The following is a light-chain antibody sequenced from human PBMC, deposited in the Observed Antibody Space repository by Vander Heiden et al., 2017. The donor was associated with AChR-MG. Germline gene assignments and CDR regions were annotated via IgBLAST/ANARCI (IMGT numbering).Light chain of an antibody. CDR1: SSDIGNYDH. J-gene: IGLJ1*01. CDR2: EVT. CDR3: SSFAGSDIL. Sequence: QSALTQPPSASGSPGQSLTISCTGSSSDIGNYDHVSWYQQHPGKAPKLLIYEVTQRPSGVPDRFSGSKSGVTASLTVSGLQVDDEADYYCSSFAGSDILFGTGTKVSVL. V-gene: IGLV2-8*01.